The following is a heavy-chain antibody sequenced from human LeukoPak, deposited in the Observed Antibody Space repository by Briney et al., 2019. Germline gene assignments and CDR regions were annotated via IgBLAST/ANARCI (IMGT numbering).Heavy chain of an antibody. J-gene: IGHJ4*02. Sequence: GGSLRLSCAASGFTFSSYSMNWVRQAPGKGLEWVSTIYSDDTTYYADSVKGRFTISRHNSKNTLHLQMNSLRAEDTAVYYCSTSEYNYGFLDYWGQGTLVTVSS. V-gene: IGHV3-53*04. D-gene: IGHD5-18*01. CDR2: IYSDDTT. CDR1: GFTFSSYS. CDR3: STSEYNYGFLDY.